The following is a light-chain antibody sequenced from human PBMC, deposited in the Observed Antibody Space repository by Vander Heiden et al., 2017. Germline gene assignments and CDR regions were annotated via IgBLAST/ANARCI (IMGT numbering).Light chain of an antibody. V-gene: IGKV4-1*01. CDR3: QQDDSTPLA. Sequence: DSVMTQSQDSLSVSLGVRATINCKSSQSVLYSSNNKNYLAWYQQKPGQPPKLLIYWASTRESGVPDRFSGSGSGTDFTLTISSLQAEDMAVYYCQQDDSTPLAFGQGTKVEIK. J-gene: IGKJ1*01. CDR1: QSVLYSSNNKNY. CDR2: WAS.